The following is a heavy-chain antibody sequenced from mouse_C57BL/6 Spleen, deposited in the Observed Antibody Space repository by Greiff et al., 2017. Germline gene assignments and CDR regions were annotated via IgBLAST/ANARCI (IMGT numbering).Heavy chain of an antibody. CDR3: ARVDGNYDSYAMDY. Sequence: QVQLQQPGAELVKPGASVKLSCKASGYTFTSYWITWVKQRPGQGLEWIGDIYPGSGSTNYNEKFKSKATLTVDTSSSTAYMQLSSLTSEDSAVYYCARVDGNYDSYAMDYWGQGTSVTVSS. CDR2: IYPGSGST. J-gene: IGHJ4*01. V-gene: IGHV1-55*01. CDR1: GYTFTSYW. D-gene: IGHD2-1*01.